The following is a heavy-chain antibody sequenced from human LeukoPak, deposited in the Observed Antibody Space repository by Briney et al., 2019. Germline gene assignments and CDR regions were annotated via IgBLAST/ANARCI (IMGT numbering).Heavy chain of an antibody. CDR1: GYTITSYY. CDR2: ISPSGGST. Sequence: ASVKVSCTASGYTITSYYRHWVRQAPGQGLEWMGIISPSGGSTSYAQKFQGRVTMTRDTSTSTVYMELSSLRSEDTAVYYCARDMAARLEVWYYYGMDVWGQGTTVTVSS. V-gene: IGHV1-46*01. J-gene: IGHJ6*02. D-gene: IGHD6-6*01. CDR3: ARDMAARLEVWYYYGMDV.